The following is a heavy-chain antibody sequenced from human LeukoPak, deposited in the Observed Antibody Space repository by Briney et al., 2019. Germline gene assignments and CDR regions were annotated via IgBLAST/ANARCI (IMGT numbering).Heavy chain of an antibody. CDR3: ARKTYYYDSGSYSKSYYFDY. Sequence: GGSLRLSCAASGFAFTDFYMSGIRQAPGKGLEWLSDISRSSTDTNYAGSVKGRFTISRDNAKNSLFLQLNSLRADDTAVYYCARKTYYYDSGSYSKSYYFDYWGQGTLVTVSS. CDR1: GFAFTDFY. V-gene: IGHV3-11*06. CDR2: ISRSSTDT. D-gene: IGHD3-10*01. J-gene: IGHJ4*02.